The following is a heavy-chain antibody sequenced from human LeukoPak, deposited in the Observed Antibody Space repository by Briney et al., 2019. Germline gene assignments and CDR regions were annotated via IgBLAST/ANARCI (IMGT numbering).Heavy chain of an antibody. CDR2: IFQGGGEI. Sequence: PGGSLRLSCAASGFTFSDFAMIWVRQSPGKKGLEWVSSIFQGGGEIHYADSVRGRFTISRDNSKGTLFLQMNSLRAEDTAIYYCATYRQVLLPFESWGQGTLVTVSS. J-gene: IGHJ4*02. V-gene: IGHV3-23*01. CDR1: GFTFSDFA. D-gene: IGHD5-18*01. CDR3: ATYRQVLLPFES.